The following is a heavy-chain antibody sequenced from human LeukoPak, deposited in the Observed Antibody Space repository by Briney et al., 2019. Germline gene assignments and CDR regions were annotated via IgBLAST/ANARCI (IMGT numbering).Heavy chain of an antibody. CDR2: ISYDGSNK. D-gene: IGHD2-2*01. V-gene: IGHV3-30-3*01. CDR3: ARDAPNCSSTSCYIDY. Sequence: GGSLRLSCAASGFTFSSYAMHWVRQAPGKGLEWVAVISYDGSNKYYADSVKGRFTISRDNSKNTLYLQMNSLRAEDTAVYYCARDAPNCSSTSCYIDYWGQGTLVTVSS. CDR1: GFTFSSYA. J-gene: IGHJ4*02.